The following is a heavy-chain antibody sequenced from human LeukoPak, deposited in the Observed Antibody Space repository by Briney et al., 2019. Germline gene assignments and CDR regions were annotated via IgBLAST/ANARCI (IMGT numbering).Heavy chain of an antibody. CDR2: ISGDGGST. J-gene: IGHJ6*02. V-gene: IGHV3-43*02. CDR3: AKDTSPSSSWFAYYYYYGMDV. CDR1: GFTFDDYA. D-gene: IGHD6-13*01. Sequence: GGSLRLSCAASGFTFDDYAMPWVRQAPGKGLEWVSLISGDGGSTYYADSVKGRFTISRDNSKNSLYLQMNSLRTEDTALYYCAKDTSPSSSWFAYYYYYGMDVWGQGTTVTVSS.